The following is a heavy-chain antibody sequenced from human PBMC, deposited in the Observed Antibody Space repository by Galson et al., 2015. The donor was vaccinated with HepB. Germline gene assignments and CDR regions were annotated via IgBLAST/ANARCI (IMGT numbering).Heavy chain of an antibody. D-gene: IGHD2-15*01. CDR2: IYYSGST. Sequence: CTVSGGSISSSSYYWGWIRQPPGKGLEWIGSIYYSGSTYYNPSLKSRVTISVDTSKNQFSLKLSSVTAADTAVYYCARLPARWRRWFDPWGQGTLVTVSS. J-gene: IGHJ5*02. V-gene: IGHV4-39*01. CDR1: GGSISSSSYY. CDR3: ARLPARWRRWFDP.